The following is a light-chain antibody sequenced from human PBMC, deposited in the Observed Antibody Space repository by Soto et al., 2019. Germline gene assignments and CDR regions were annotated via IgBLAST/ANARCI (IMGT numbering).Light chain of an antibody. V-gene: IGKV3-15*01. CDR2: GAS. CDR3: QQYITWPRT. J-gene: IGKJ1*01. Sequence: EMVMTQSPATLSVSPGGRATLSCRASQSVSSNLAWYQQKPGQAPRLLIFGASTRATGVPARFSGSGSRTEFTLNISSLQSEDFAVYYCQQYITWPRTFGQGTKVEI. CDR1: QSVSSN.